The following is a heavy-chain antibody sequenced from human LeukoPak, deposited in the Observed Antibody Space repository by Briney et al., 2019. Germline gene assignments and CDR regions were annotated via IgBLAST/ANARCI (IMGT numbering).Heavy chain of an antibody. D-gene: IGHD1/OR15-1a*01. CDR2: INHSGST. Sequence: PSETLSLTCAVYGGSFSCYYWSWIRQPPGKGLEWIGEINHSGSTNYNPSLKSRVTISVDTSKNQFSLKLSSVTAADTAVYYCARAVLRKQLDYWGQGTLVTVSS. CDR3: ARAVLRKQLDY. J-gene: IGHJ4*02. V-gene: IGHV4-34*01. CDR1: GGSFSCYY.